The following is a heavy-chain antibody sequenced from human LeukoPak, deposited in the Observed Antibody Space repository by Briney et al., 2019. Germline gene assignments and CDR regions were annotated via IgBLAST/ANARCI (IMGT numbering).Heavy chain of an antibody. J-gene: IGHJ5*02. D-gene: IGHD6-19*01. CDR2: MNPNSGNT. V-gene: IGHV1-8*03. Sequence: ASVKVSCKASGCTFTSYDINWVRQATGQGLEWMGWMNPNSGNTGYAQKFQGRVTITRNTSISTAYMELSSLRSEDTAVYYCARGVAVAGTLLDPWGQGTLVTVPS. CDR1: GCTFTSYD. CDR3: ARGVAVAGTLLDP.